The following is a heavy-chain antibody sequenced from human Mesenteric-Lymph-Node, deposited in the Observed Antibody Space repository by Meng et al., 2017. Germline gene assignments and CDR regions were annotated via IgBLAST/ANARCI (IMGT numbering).Heavy chain of an antibody. CDR3: ARRRGGSGRDC. Sequence: QPLAPRPCFCKLSNTRSLTSPFSGGSISSNGYYWDWVRQPPGKGLEWIGAIYHSGSTSYNPSLQSRVTMFVDTSKNQFSLMLTSVTATDTAVYYCARRRGGSGRDCWGQGTLVTVSS. J-gene: IGHJ4*02. CDR2: IYHSGST. CDR1: GGSISSNGYY. D-gene: IGHD3-10*01. V-gene: IGHV4-39*01.